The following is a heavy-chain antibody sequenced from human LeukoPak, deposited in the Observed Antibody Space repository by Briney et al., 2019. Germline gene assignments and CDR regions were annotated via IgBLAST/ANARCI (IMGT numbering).Heavy chain of an antibody. Sequence: GGSLRLSCAASGFIFNNYGLVWVRQAPGKGLEWVSAISNDGGGTTYADFVKGRFSVSRDDSKNTLFLQMNSLRAEDTALYYCAKGSSGYFFDLWGQGTLVTVSS. V-gene: IGHV3-23*01. J-gene: IGHJ4*02. D-gene: IGHD3-22*01. CDR1: GFIFNNYG. CDR2: ISNDGGGT. CDR3: AKGSSGYFFDL.